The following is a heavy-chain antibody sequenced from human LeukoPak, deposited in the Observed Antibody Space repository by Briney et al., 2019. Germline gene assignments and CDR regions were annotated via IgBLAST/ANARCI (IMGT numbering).Heavy chain of an antibody. V-gene: IGHV3-9*01. D-gene: IGHD3-3*01. CDR1: GFTFDDYA. J-gene: IGHJ4*02. CDR2: ISWNSGSI. CDR3: AKDMGWSGYYIDY. Sequence: GGSLRLYCAASGFTFDDYAMQWVRQAPGKGLEWVSGISWNSGSIGYADSVKGRFTISRDNAKNSLYLQMNSLRAEDTALYYCAKDMGWSGYYIDYWGQGTLVTVSS.